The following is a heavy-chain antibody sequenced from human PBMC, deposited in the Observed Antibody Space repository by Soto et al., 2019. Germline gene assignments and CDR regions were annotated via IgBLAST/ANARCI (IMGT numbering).Heavy chain of an antibody. V-gene: IGHV3-20*01. CDR2: INWNGGST. D-gene: IGHD3-10*01. J-gene: IGHJ4*02. CDR1: GFTFDDYG. Sequence: EVQLVESGGGVVRPGGSLRLSCAASGFTFDDYGMSWVRQAPGKGLEWVSGINWNGGSTGYADSVKGRFTISRDNAKTSLYLQMNSLRAEDTVLYHCARDYHYGSWSYPFCDYWGQGTLVTVSS. CDR3: ARDYHYGSWSYPFCDY.